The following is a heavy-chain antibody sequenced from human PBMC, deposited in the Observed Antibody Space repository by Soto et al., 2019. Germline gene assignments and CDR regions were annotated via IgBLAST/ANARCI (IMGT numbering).Heavy chain of an antibody. V-gene: IGHV1-69*13. J-gene: IGHJ4*02. D-gene: IGHD6-6*01. CDR1: GYTFTSYG. Sequence: GASVKVSCKASGYTFTSYGISWVRQAPGQGLEWMGGIIPIFGTANYAQKFQGRVTITADESTSTAYMELSSLRSEDTAVYYCARVGYSSSSVLDYWGQGTLVTVSS. CDR3: ARVGYSSSSVLDY. CDR2: IIPIFGTA.